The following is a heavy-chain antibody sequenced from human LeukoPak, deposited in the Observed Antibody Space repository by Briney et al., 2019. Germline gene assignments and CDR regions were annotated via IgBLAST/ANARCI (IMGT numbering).Heavy chain of an antibody. Sequence: PSETLSLTCTVSGGSISSYYWSWVRQPAGKGLEWIGRIYTSGSTNYNPSLKSRVTMSVDTSKNQFSLKLSSVTAADTAVYYCARAVAAGPSGWFDPWGQGTLVTVSS. CDR2: IYTSGST. CDR1: GGSISSYY. D-gene: IGHD6-6*01. CDR3: ARAVAAGPSGWFDP. V-gene: IGHV4-4*07. J-gene: IGHJ5*02.